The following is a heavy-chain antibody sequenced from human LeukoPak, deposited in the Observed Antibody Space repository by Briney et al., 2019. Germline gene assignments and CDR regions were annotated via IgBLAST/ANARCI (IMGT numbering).Heavy chain of an antibody. CDR1: GFTFSSYS. J-gene: IGHJ4*02. CDR3: VRQETPHGNFDY. D-gene: IGHD1-26*01. CDR2: ISSSSSTI. Sequence: GGSLRLSCAASGFTFSSYSMNWVRQAPGKGLEWVSYISSSSSTIYYADSVKGRFTISRENAKNSLYLLMSSLRAEDTAVYYCVRQETPHGNFDYWGQGTLVTVSS. V-gene: IGHV3-48*01.